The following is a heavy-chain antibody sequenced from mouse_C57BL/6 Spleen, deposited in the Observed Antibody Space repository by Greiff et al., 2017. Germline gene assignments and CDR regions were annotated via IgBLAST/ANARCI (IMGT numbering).Heavy chain of an antibody. J-gene: IGHJ4*01. CDR2: IDPSDSYT. V-gene: IGHV1-50*01. CDR1: GYTFTSYW. CDR3: ARGGMDY. Sequence: QVQLQQPGAELVKPGASVKLSCKASGYTFTSYWMQWVKQRPGQGLEWIGEIDPSDSYTNYNQKFKGKATLTVDTSSSTAYMQLSSLTSEDPAVYYCARGGMDYWGQGTSVTVSS.